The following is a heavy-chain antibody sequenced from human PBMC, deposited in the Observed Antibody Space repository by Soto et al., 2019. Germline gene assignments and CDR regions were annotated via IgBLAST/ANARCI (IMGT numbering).Heavy chain of an antibody. D-gene: IGHD5-12*01. Sequence: QVQLVQSGPEVEKPGASVRVSCKTSGYIFANYGVTWVRQAPGQGFEWVGWISAQNGDTKYAQKFQGRVIMTTDTSTSTAYMELKNLRSDDTAVYHCARRRGSSGYFWYDPWGQGTLVTVSS. CDR1: GYIFANYG. V-gene: IGHV1-18*01. CDR3: ARRRGSSGYFWYDP. J-gene: IGHJ5*02. CDR2: ISAQNGDT.